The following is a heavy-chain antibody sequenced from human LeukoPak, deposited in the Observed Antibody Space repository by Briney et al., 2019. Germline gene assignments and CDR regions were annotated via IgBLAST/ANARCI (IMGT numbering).Heavy chain of an antibody. CDR2: LSYEGNDK. CDR3: AQDHGGSRNFYYYFDY. J-gene: IGHJ4*02. CDR1: GFILSSFR. D-gene: IGHD3-10*01. V-gene: IGHV3-30*18. Sequence: PGRSLGLPCAASGFILSSFRMHWVRQAPGKGLVWVAVLSYEGNDKYYADSVKGRFTISRDNSKNTLYLQINSLRAEDTAVYYCAQDHGGSRNFYYYFDYWGEGTLVTVSS.